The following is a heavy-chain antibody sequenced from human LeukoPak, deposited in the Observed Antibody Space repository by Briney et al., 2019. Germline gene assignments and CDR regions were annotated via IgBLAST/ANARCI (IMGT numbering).Heavy chain of an antibody. CDR2: IRYDGSNK. V-gene: IGHV3-30*02. J-gene: IGHJ4*02. Sequence: GGSLRLSCAASGFTFSGYAMHWVRLAPGKGLEWVAFIRYDGSNKYYADSVKGRFTISRDDSKNTLYLQMNSLRAEDTAVYYCAKVDSSGSNCFDFWGQGTLVTVSS. CDR1: GFTFSGYA. D-gene: IGHD6-19*01. CDR3: AKVDSSGSNCFDF.